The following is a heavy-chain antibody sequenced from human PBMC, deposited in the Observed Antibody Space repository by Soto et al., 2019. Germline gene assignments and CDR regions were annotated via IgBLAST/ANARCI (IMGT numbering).Heavy chain of an antibody. V-gene: IGHV3-74*01. Sequence: GGSLRLSCAASGFTFSSYWMHWVRQAPGKGLVWVSRINSDGSSTSYADSVKGRFTISRDNAKNTLYLQMNSLRAEDTAVYYCARVYCSGGSCYLLDDWGQGTLVTVSS. CDR1: GFTFSSYW. CDR3: ARVYCSGGSCYLLDD. J-gene: IGHJ4*02. CDR2: INSDGSST. D-gene: IGHD2-15*01.